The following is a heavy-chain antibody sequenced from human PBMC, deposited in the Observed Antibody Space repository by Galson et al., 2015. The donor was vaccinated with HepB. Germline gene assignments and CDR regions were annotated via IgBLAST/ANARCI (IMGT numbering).Heavy chain of an antibody. CDR3: ARRTMVRGVIRNYYYFGMDV. D-gene: IGHD3-10*01. Sequence: SVKVSCKASGYTFTSYGISWVRQAPGQGLEWMGWISAYNGNTNYAQKLQGRVTMTTDTSTSTAYMELRSLRSDDTAVYYCARRTMVRGVIRNYYYFGMDVWGQGTTVTVSS. CDR1: GYTFTSYG. V-gene: IGHV1-18*04. J-gene: IGHJ6*02. CDR2: ISAYNGNT.